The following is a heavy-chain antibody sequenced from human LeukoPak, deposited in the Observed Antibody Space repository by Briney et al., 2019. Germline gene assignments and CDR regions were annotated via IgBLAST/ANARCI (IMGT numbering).Heavy chain of an antibody. CDR2: IYYSGST. D-gene: IGHD1-26*01. CDR1: GDSISNYY. CDR3: ARDPYSGSAGFDY. Sequence: SETLSLTCTVSGDSISNYYWSWIRQPPGKGLEWIGYIYYSGSTNYNPSLKSRVTISVDTSKNQFSLKLSSVTAADTAVYYCARDPYSGSAGFDYWGQGTLVTVSS. V-gene: IGHV4-59*01. J-gene: IGHJ4*02.